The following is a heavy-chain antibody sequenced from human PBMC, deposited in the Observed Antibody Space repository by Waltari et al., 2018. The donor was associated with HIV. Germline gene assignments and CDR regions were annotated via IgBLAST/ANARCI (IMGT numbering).Heavy chain of an antibody. V-gene: IGHV1-2*02. CDR3: ARVFRVTIQYFDDRLGH. J-gene: IGHJ5*02. Sequence: QVQLVQSVAEVKKPGASVKVSCKASGYTFSDYYMHWVRQAPGQGLECMAWINPNSGGTRGSEKFKGRVTMTRDTSIDTADMELSGLTSDDTAVYYCARVFRVTIQYFDDRLGHWGHGTLVTVSS. CDR2: INPNSGGT. CDR1: GYTFSDYY. D-gene: IGHD4-17*01.